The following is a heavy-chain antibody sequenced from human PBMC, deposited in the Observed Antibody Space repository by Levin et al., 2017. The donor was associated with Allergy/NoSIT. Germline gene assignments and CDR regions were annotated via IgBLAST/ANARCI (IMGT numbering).Heavy chain of an antibody. J-gene: IGHJ6*02. CDR3: AKAVGSGDYWRPDFYYYGVDV. V-gene: IGHV3-23*01. CDR1: GFTFSSYA. Sequence: GGSLRLSCAASGFTFSSYAMTWVRQPPGKGLEWVSGISGSGGNTYYADSVKGRFTISRDNSKNTLYLQMSGLRDEDTAMYYCAKAVGSGDYWRPDFYYYGVDVWGQGTTVTVSS. D-gene: IGHD4-17*01. CDR2: ISGSGGNT.